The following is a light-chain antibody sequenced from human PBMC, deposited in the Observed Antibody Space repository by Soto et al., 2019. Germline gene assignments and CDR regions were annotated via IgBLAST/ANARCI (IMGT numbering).Light chain of an antibody. Sequence: QSVLTQPPSASASPGQSVTISCTGTSSDVGGYDYVSWYQQHPDKAPKLMIYEVNNRPSGVSDRFSGSKSGNTASLTISGLRAQDEADYYCQSNANSASGYVFGTGTKVTVL. CDR3: QSNANSASGYV. V-gene: IGLV2-14*01. J-gene: IGLJ1*01. CDR2: EVN. CDR1: SSDVGGYDY.